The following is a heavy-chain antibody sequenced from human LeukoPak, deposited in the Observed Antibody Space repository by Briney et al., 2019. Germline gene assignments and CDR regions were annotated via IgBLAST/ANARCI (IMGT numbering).Heavy chain of an antibody. CDR1: GYTFSNFG. CDR2: ISGNNDNP. V-gene: IGHV1-18*01. Sequence: ASVSVSCKTSGYTFSNFGINWVRQAPRQGLEWMGWISGNNDNPNYGQKFQGRFTVTTDSSTSTAYMELRNLTFDDTAVYYCARDGTSTDDYWGQGTLVTVSS. D-gene: IGHD2-2*01. J-gene: IGHJ4*02. CDR3: ARDGTSTDDY.